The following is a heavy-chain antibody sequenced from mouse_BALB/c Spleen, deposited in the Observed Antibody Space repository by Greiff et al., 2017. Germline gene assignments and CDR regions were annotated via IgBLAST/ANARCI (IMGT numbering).Heavy chain of an antibody. J-gene: IGHJ2*01. CDR3: ARDGDYRSLDY. CDR1: GFTFSDYY. CDR2: ISDGGSYT. V-gene: IGHV5-4*02. D-gene: IGHD2-14*01. Sequence: EVKVVESGGGLVKPGGSLKLSCAASGFTFSDYYMYWVRQTPEKRLEWVATISDGGSYTYYPDSVKGRFTISRDNAKNNLYLQMSSLKSEDTAMYYCARDGDYRSLDYWGQGTTLTVSS.